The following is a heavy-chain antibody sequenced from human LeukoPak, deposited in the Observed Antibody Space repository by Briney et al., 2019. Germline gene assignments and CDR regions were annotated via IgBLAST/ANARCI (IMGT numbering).Heavy chain of an antibody. Sequence: GGSLRLSCAASGFSFSTSAMSWVRQAPGKGLEWVSAISNNGGYIYYADSVQGRFTISRDNSKSTLCLQMNSLKAEDTAVYYCAKQLGYCSDGSCYFPYWGQGTLVTVSS. J-gene: IGHJ4*02. CDR2: ISNNGGYI. D-gene: IGHD2-15*01. CDR1: GFSFSTSA. CDR3: AKQLGYCSDGSCYFPY. V-gene: IGHV3-23*01.